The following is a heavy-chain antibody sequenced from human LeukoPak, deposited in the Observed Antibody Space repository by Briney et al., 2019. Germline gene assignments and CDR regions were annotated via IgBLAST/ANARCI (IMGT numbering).Heavy chain of an antibody. V-gene: IGHV3-74*01. D-gene: IGHD1-26*01. CDR2: ISKDGSST. CDR1: GFTFSSYW. CDR3: ARDEVGVGATHDY. J-gene: IGHJ4*02. Sequence: GGSLRLSCAASGFTFSSYWMHWVRQAPGKGLVWVSRISKDGSSTYYADSVKGRFTISRDNAKNTLYLQMNSLRAEDTAVYYCARDEVGVGATHDYWGQGTLVTVSS.